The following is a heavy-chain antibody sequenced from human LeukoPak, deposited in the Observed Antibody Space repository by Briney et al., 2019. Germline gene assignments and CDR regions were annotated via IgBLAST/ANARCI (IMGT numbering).Heavy chain of an antibody. D-gene: IGHD2-8*01. V-gene: IGHV4-61*01. Sequence: PSETLSLTCTVSGSSISSGSFYWSWIRQPPGKGLEWIGYIYYSGSTNYNPSLKSRVTISVDTSKNQFSLKLSSVTAADTAVYYCARVGVQGPFDYWGQGTLVTVSS. J-gene: IGHJ4*02. CDR3: ARVGVQGPFDY. CDR2: IYYSGST. CDR1: GSSISSGSFY.